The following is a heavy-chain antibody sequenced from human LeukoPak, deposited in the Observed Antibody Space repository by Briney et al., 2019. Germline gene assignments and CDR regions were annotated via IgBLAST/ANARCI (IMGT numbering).Heavy chain of an antibody. CDR2: IYTSGST. CDR3: ARAGGVKTAALDLDY. J-gene: IGHJ4*02. D-gene: IGHD6-25*01. CDR1: GGSISSYY. Sequence: PSETLSLTCTVSGGSISSYYWSWIRQPAGKGLEWIGRIYTSGSTNYNPSLKSRVTMSVDTFKNQFSLKLASVTTADTAVYYCARAGGVKTAALDLDYWGQGTLVTVSS. V-gene: IGHV4-4*07.